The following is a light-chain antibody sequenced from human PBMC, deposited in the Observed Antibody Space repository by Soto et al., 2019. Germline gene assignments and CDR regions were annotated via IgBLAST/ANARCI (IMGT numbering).Light chain of an antibody. J-gene: IGKJ3*01. CDR2: DAS. CDR1: QDISNY. Sequence: DIQMTQSPSSLSASVGDRVTITCQASQDISNYLNWYQQKPGKAPKLLIYDASNLETGVPSRFSGSGSGTDFTCAISSLQPEDIATYYFQQYDNLLLFTFGPGTKVDIK. V-gene: IGKV1-33*01. CDR3: QQYDNLLLFT.